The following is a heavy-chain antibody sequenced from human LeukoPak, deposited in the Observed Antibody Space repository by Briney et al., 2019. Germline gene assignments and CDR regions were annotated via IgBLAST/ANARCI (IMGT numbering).Heavy chain of an antibody. CDR1: GYTFTSYG. D-gene: IGHD4-17*01. Sequence: SVKVSCKASGYTFTSYGISWVRQAPGQGLEWMGGIIPIFGTANYAQKFQGRVTITTDESTSTAYMELSSLRSEDTAVYYCARLYGDYVGGAFDIWGQGTMVTVSS. V-gene: IGHV1-69*05. J-gene: IGHJ3*02. CDR3: ARLYGDYVGGAFDI. CDR2: IIPIFGTA.